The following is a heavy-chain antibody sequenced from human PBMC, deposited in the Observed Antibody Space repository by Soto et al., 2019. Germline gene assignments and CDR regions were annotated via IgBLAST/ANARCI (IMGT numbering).Heavy chain of an antibody. J-gene: IGHJ4*02. Sequence: GESLKISCAASGFTFSSYWMGWVRQTPGKGLEGEAKIKQDGSERYYVDSMKGRFTISRDNAQNSLYLQMNSLRAEDTAVYYCASPSGWYQIDYWGQGTLVTVSS. D-gene: IGHD6-19*01. CDR1: GFTFSSYW. CDR2: IKQDGSER. CDR3: ASPSGWYQIDY. V-gene: IGHV3-7*01.